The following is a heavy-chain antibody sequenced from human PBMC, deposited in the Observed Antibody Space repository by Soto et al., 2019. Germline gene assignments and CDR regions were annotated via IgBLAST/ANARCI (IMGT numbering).Heavy chain of an antibody. V-gene: IGHV1-69*13. J-gene: IGHJ6*02. Sequence: SVKVSCKASGGTFSSYAISWVRQAPGQGLEWMGGIIPIFGTANYAQKFQGRVTITADESTSTAYMELSSLRSEDTAVYYCARGLTFVFWSGITGPYYYYGMEVWGQGTTVTAAS. D-gene: IGHD3-3*01. CDR2: IIPIFGTA. CDR1: GGTFSSYA. CDR3: ARGLTFVFWSGITGPYYYYGMEV.